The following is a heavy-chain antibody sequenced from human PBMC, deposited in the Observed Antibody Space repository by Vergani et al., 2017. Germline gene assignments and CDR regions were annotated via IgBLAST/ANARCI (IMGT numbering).Heavy chain of an antibody. J-gene: IGHJ5*02. V-gene: IGHV4-39*01. CDR1: GGSISSSSYY. Sequence: QLQLQESGPGLVKPSETLSLTCTVSGGSISSSSYYWGWIRQPPGKGLEWIGSIYYSGSTYYNPSLKSRVTISVDTSKNQFSLKLSSVTAADTAVYYCARPAPRSDYDFWSGYSGVGPDINNWFDPWGQGTLVTVSS. D-gene: IGHD3-3*01. CDR2: IYYSGST. CDR3: ARPAPRSDYDFWSGYSGVGPDINNWFDP.